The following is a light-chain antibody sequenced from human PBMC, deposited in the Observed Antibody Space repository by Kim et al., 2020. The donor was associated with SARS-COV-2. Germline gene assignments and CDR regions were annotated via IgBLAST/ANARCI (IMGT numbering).Light chain of an antibody. V-gene: IGLV2-8*01. CDR3: SSYAGSHSFV. J-gene: IGLJ1*01. Sequence: VTISCTGTSSDVDVYCYVSWYQQHPGKAPKLMIYEVSKRPSGVPDRFSGSKSDNTASLTVSGLQAEDEADYYCSSYAGSHSFVFGTGTKVTVL. CDR1: SSDVDVYCY. CDR2: EVS.